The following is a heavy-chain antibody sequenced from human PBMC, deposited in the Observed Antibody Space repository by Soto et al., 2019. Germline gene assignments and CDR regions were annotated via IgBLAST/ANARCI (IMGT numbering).Heavy chain of an antibody. CDR1: GFTFSSYA. CDR3: ARSTGYSTPKTYYCYCMDV. CDR2: ISYDGSNK. V-gene: IGHV3-30-3*01. Sequence: QVQLVESGGGVVQPGRSLRLSCAASGFTFSSYAMHWVRQAPGKGLEWVAVISYDGSNKYYADSVKGRFTISRDNSKNSLYMQMNSMRTEDTDVYYLARSTGYSTPKTYYCYCMDVWGQGTTVTVSS. D-gene: IGHD5-12*01. J-gene: IGHJ6*02.